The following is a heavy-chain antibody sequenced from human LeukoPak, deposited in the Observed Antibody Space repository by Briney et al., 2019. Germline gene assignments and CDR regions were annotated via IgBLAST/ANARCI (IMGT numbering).Heavy chain of an antibody. CDR1: GFTFSSYG. CDR3: ARGVICSGGSCHPNYYYYYMDV. J-gene: IGHJ6*03. CDR2: ISGSGGST. D-gene: IGHD2-15*01. Sequence: GGSLRLSCAASGFTFSSYGMSWVRQAPGKGLEWVSAISGSGGSTNYADSVKGRFTISRDNSKNTLYLQMNSLRAEDTAVYYCARGVICSGGSCHPNYYYYYMDVWGKGTTVTVSS. V-gene: IGHV3-23*01.